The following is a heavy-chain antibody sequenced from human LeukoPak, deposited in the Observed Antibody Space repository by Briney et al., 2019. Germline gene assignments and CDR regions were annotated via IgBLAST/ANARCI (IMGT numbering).Heavy chain of an antibody. D-gene: IGHD6-25*01. V-gene: IGHV1-24*01. CDR2: FDPEDGET. Sequence: GASVKVSCKVSGYTLTELSMHWVRQAPGKGLEWMGGFDPEDGETIYAQKFQGRVTMTEDTSTDTAYMELSSLRSEDTAVYYCARVGNSSGNRLERRYYYYYMDVWGKGTTVTVSS. CDR3: ARVGNSSGNRLERRYYYYYMDV. CDR1: GYTLTELS. J-gene: IGHJ6*03.